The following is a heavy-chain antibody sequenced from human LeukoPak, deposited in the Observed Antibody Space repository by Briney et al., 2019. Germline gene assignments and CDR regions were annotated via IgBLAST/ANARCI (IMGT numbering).Heavy chain of an antibody. J-gene: IGHJ3*02. CDR1: GFTFSIAW. CDR2: IKSRGDDETR. D-gene: IGHD3-3*01. CDR3: AAVGEWLSNAFNT. Sequence: PGGSLRLSCAASGFTFSIAWMSWVRQAPGKGLEWVGRIKSRGDDETRDYAAPVKDRFIISRDDSKNTLYLQMNSLRTEDTAIYYCAAVGEWLSNAFNTWGQGTMVTVSA. V-gene: IGHV3-15*05.